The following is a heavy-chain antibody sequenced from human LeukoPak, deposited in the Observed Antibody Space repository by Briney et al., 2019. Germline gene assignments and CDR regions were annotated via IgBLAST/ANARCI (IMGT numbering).Heavy chain of an antibody. CDR3: AKDEDYYDSSGYKGVLDY. V-gene: IGHV3-30*18. CDR2: ISYDGSNK. J-gene: IGHJ4*02. CDR1: GFTFSSYA. D-gene: IGHD3-22*01. Sequence: TGGSLRLSCAASGFTFSSYAMSWVRQAPGKGLEWVAVISYDGSNKYYADSVKGRFTISRDNSKNTLYLQMNSLRAGDTAVYYCAKDEDYYDSSGYKGVLDYWGQGTLVTVSS.